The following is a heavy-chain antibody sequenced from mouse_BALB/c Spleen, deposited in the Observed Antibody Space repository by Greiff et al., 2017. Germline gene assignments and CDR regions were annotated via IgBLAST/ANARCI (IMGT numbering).Heavy chain of an antibody. CDR1: GFTFSSYA. CDR3: ARGRSHTTATDFDV. D-gene: IGHD1-2*01. J-gene: IGHJ1*01. Sequence: EVQLVESGGGLVKPGGSLKLSCAASGFTFSSYAMSWVRQTPEKRLEWVASISSGGSTYYPDSVKGRFTISRDNARNILYLQMSSLRSEDTAMYYCARGRSHTTATDFDVWGAGTTVTVSS. V-gene: IGHV5-6-5*01. CDR2: ISSGGST.